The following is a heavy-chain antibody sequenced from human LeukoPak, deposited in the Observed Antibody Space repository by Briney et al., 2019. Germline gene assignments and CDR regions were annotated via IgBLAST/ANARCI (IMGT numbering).Heavy chain of an antibody. CDR3: ARVPVSYYGMDV. J-gene: IGHJ6*02. D-gene: IGHD1-14*01. V-gene: IGHV1-2*02. CDR1: GYTFTGYY. CDR2: INPNSGGT. Sequence: ASVKVSCKASGYTFTGYYMHWVRQAPGQGLEWMGWINPNSGGTNYAQKFQGRVTMTRDTSISTAYMELSRLRSDDTAVYYCARVPVSYYGMDVWGQRTTVTISS.